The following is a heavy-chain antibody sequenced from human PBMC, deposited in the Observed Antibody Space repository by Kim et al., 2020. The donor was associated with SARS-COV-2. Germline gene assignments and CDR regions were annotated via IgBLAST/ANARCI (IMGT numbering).Heavy chain of an antibody. CDR3: ARSGGYSSTRGLYSSGWYYFDY. Sequence: SETLSLTCAVYGGSFSGYYWSWIRQPPGKGLEWIGEINHSGSTNYNPSLKSRVTISVDTSKNQFSLKLSSVTAADTAVYYCARSGGYSSTRGLYSSGWYYFDYWGQGTLVTVSS. CDR1: GGSFSGYY. J-gene: IGHJ4*02. D-gene: IGHD6-19*01. CDR2: INHSGST. V-gene: IGHV4-34*01.